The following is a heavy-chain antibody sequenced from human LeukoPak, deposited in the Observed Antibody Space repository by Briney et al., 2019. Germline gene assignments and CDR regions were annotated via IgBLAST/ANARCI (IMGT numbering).Heavy chain of an antibody. CDR1: GGSINSTNYY. CDR2: IYYSGRT. D-gene: IGHD6-19*01. CDR3: ARIGLAVTGTGFDY. Sequence: SETLSLTCTVSGGSINSTNYYWGWIRQPPGKGLEWIGSIYYSGRTYYNPSLKSRVTMSVDTSKNQFSLELSSVTAADTAVYYCARIGLAVTGTGFDYWGQGTLVTVSS. J-gene: IGHJ4*02. V-gene: IGHV4-39*07.